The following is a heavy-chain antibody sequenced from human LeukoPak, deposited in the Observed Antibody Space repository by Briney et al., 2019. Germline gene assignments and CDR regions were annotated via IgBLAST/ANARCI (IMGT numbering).Heavy chain of an antibody. V-gene: IGHV3-30-3*01. CDR3: AIAHPFSSSWNQGDYFDY. CDR1: GFTFSSYA. J-gene: IGHJ4*02. Sequence: GGSLRLSCAASGFTFSSYAMHWVRQAPDKGLEWVAVISDDGNNKYYADSVKGRFTISRDNSKNTLYLQMNSLRAEDTAVYYCAIAHPFSSSWNQGDYFDYWGQGTLVTVSS. CDR2: ISDDGNNK. D-gene: IGHD6-13*01.